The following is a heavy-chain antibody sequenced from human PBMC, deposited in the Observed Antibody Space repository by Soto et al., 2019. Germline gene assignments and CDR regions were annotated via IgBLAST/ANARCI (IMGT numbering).Heavy chain of an antibody. V-gene: IGHV4-4*07. J-gene: IGHJ5*02. CDR3: VRDGSKTLRDWFDP. CDR2: VYATGTT. CDR1: GGSISKFY. Sequence: QVQLQESGPGVVKPSETLSLSCSVSGGSISKFYWSWIRKTAGKGLEWMGRVYATGTTDYNPSLQSRVTMSVDISKKTFSLRLTSVTADDTGVYYCVRDGSKTLRDWFDPWGQGKLVTVSS.